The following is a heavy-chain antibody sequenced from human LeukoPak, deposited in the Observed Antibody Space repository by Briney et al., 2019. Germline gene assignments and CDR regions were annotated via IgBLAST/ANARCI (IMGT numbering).Heavy chain of an antibody. V-gene: IGHV1-3*01. CDR2: ISAGNGNT. J-gene: IGHJ4*02. D-gene: IGHD1-26*01. CDR1: GYTFSSYA. CDR3: VGDSGSGNNNY. Sequence: ASVKLSCKASGYTFSSYAIHWVRKAPGQRLEWMGWISAGNGNTKYSQTFHGRVTSISNTSATTAFMELSSLRYEAAAVYYCVGDSGSGNNNYWGQGTLVTVSS.